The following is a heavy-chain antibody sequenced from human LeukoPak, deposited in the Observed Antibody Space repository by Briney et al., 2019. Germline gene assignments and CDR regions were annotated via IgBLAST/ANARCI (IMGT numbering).Heavy chain of an antibody. J-gene: IGHJ5*02. Sequence: SETLSLTCTVSGGSISGSTYYWAWIRQPPGKGLEWIGSVYYTGNTYHNPSLKSRVTISVDTSKNQFSLRLSSLTAADTAVYYCARDPVDIVATITDDYGGKDVPWGQGTLVTVSS. V-gene: IGHV4-39*07. D-gene: IGHD5-12*01. CDR2: VYYTGNT. CDR3: ARDPVDIVATITDDYGGKDVP. CDR1: GGSISGSTYY.